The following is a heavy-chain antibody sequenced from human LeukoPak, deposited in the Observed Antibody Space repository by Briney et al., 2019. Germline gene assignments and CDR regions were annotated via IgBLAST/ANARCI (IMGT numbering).Heavy chain of an antibody. CDR3: ARQSRTSSGWLNYYYYYYMDV. Sequence: ASETLSLTCSVSGYSFSSGFYWGWIRQPPGKGLEWIGSIFHSGSTYYNPSLKSRVTISVDTSKNQFSLKLSSVIAADTAVYYCARQSRTSSGWLNYYYYYYMDVWGKGTTVTISS. CDR1: GYSFSSGFY. V-gene: IGHV4-38-2*02. D-gene: IGHD6-19*01. J-gene: IGHJ6*03. CDR2: IFHSGST.